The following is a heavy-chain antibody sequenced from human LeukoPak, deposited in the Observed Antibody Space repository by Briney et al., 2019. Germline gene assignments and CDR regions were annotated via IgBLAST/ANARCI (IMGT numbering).Heavy chain of an antibody. CDR1: GFTFSNYR. J-gene: IGHJ4*02. D-gene: IGHD3-10*01. CDR2: IQSDGTTT. V-gene: IGHV3-74*01. CDR3: TRGFGGAFDY. Sequence: GGSLRLSRAASGFTFSNYRMHWVRQAPGKGLVWVSRIQSDGTTTDYADSVKGRFTISRDNSKNTLYLQMNSLRAEDTAVYFCTRGFGGAFDYWGQGTLVTVSS.